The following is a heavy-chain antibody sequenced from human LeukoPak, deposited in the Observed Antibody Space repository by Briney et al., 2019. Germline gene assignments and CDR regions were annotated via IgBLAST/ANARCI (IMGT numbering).Heavy chain of an antibody. Sequence: SVKVSCKASGGTFSGYAITWVRQAPGQGLEWMGGIIPIFGTANYAQKFQGRVTITADESTSTAYMELSSLRSEDTAVYYCARSADISSGYYYYGMDVWGKGTTATVSS. CDR1: GGTFSGYA. J-gene: IGHJ6*04. D-gene: IGHD6-19*01. CDR2: IIPIFGTA. V-gene: IGHV1-69*13. CDR3: ARSADISSGYYYYGMDV.